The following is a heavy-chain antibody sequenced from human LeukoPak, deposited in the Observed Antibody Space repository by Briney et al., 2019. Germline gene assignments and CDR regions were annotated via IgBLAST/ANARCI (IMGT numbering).Heavy chain of an antibody. D-gene: IGHD1-26*01. Sequence: SVKVSCKASGGTFSSYAISWVRQAPGQGLEWMGGIIPIFGTANYAQKFQGRVTITADESTSTAYMELSSLRSEGTAVYYCARERAGAHSGSYLGDFDYWGQGTLVTVSS. V-gene: IGHV1-69*13. J-gene: IGHJ4*02. CDR1: GGTFSSYA. CDR3: ARERAGAHSGSYLGDFDY. CDR2: IIPIFGTA.